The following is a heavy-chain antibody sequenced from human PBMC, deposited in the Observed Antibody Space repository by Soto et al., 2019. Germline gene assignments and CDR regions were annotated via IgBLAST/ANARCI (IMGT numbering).Heavy chain of an antibody. CDR1: GFTFSNYA. CDR2: LSYDGSSK. J-gene: IGHJ4*02. D-gene: IGHD6-13*01. Sequence: GSLRLSCAASGFTFSNYAMHWVRQAPGKGLEWVAVLSYDGSSKYYADSVKGRITLSRDNSKNTLFLQMNSLRPEDTALYYCTRGEAASGTSPIYFDYWGQGALVTVSS. V-gene: IGHV3-30-3*01. CDR3: TRGEAASGTSPIYFDY.